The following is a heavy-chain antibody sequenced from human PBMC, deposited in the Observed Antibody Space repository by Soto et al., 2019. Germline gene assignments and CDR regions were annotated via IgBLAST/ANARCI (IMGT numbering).Heavy chain of an antibody. CDR1: RFTFSSYA. V-gene: IGHV3-23*01. CDR3: ARTHGPFDY. Sequence: PVGSLRLSCAASRFTFSSYAVSWVRQAPGKGLEWVSAISGSGGSTYYADPVKGRFTISRDNSKNTLYLQMNSLRAEDTAVYYCARTHGPFDYWGQGTLVTVSS. CDR2: ISGSGGST. J-gene: IGHJ4*02.